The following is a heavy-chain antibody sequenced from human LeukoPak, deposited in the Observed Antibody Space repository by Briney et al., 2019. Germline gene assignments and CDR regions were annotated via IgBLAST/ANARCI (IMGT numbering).Heavy chain of an antibody. D-gene: IGHD6-6*01. CDR1: GYTFTGYY. CDR2: INPNSGGT. V-gene: IGHV1-2*02. J-gene: IGHJ6*02. Sequence: ASVKVCCKASGYTFTGYYMHWVRQAPGQGLEWMGWINPNSGGTNYAQKFQGRVTMTRDTSISTAYMELSRLRSDDTAVYYCARWDGSIAAASMDVWGQGTTVTVSS. CDR3: ARWDGSIAAASMDV.